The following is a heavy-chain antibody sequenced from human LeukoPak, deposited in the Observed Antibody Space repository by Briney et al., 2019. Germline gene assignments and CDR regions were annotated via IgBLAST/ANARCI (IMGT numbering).Heavy chain of an antibody. CDR1: GFTVSSNY. Sequence: GGSLRVSCAASGFTVSSNYMSWVRPAPGKGLEGVSVIYSGGSTYYADSVKGRFTIPRDNSKNTLYLQMNSLRAEDTAVYYCARVLRWELAFDYWGPGTLVTVSS. CDR3: ARVLRWELAFDY. V-gene: IGHV3-53*01. J-gene: IGHJ4*02. D-gene: IGHD1-26*01. CDR2: IYSGGST.